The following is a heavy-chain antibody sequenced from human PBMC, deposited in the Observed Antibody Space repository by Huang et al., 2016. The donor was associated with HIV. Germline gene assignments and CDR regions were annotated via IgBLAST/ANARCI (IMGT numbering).Heavy chain of an antibody. V-gene: IGHV3-74*01. Sequence: EVQLVESGGGLVQHGGSLNLSCAAAGFSSSSYWVQWVRQAPGKGLGWVSRSNSDGSSTSSADSVNGRFTISRDNAKNTLYLHMNSLRAEDTAVYYCARDPRIQSWLNFFDYWGQGTLVSVSS. CDR2: SNSDGSST. J-gene: IGHJ4*02. D-gene: IGHD3-22*01. CDR1: GFSSSSYW. CDR3: ARDPRIQSWLNFFDY.